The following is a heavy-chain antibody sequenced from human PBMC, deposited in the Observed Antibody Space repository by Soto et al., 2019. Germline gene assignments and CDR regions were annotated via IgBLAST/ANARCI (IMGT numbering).Heavy chain of an antibody. CDR2: VSGRGGST. Sequence: VQLLESGGGLVQPGGSLRLACTASGFTFNHYAMSWVRQAPGKGLEWVSAVSGRGGSTKYADSVKGRFIISRDNSNSTLYLQMDSLRGEDTAVYYCAKDSTVTTSLYFYYCGFDVWGQGTRVTVS. D-gene: IGHD4-17*01. J-gene: IGHJ6*01. V-gene: IGHV3-23*01. CDR1: GFTFNHYA. CDR3: AKDSTVTTSLYFYYCGFDV.